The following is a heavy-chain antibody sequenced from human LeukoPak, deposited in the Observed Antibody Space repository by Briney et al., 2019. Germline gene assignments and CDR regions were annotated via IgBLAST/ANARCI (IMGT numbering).Heavy chain of an antibody. V-gene: IGHV3-48*01. J-gene: IGHJ3*02. CDR1: GFTFSSYT. CDR3: ARPLAVAGLDAFHI. D-gene: IGHD6-19*01. Sequence: GGSLRLSCSASGFTFSSYTMHWVRQAPGKGLEWVSYISDSSSAIHYADSVKGRFTISRDNAKKSLYLQMNSLRPEDTAVYYCARPLAVAGLDAFHIWGPGTGVTVSS. CDR2: ISDSSSAI.